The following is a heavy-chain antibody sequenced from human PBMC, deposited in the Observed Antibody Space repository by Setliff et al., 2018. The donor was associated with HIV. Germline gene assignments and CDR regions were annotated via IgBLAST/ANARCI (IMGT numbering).Heavy chain of an antibody. CDR1: GSGYSFTSYA. CDR2: INTHTGDP. V-gene: IGHV7-4-1*02. D-gene: IGHD5-18*01. Sequence: ASVKVSCKASGSGYSFTSYAVNWVRQAPGQGLEWMGWINTHTGDPSYAQVFTGRFVFSLDASVSTAYLQISSLKAEDTAVYYCATSRGYTYNYDGSYYYYMDVWGKGTTVTVSS. J-gene: IGHJ6*03. CDR3: ATSRGYTYNYDGSYYYYMDV.